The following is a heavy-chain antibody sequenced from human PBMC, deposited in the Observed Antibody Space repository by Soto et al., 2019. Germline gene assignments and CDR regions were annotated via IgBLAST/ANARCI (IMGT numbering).Heavy chain of an antibody. CDR2: ISGSGGST. CDR1: GFTFSSYA. CDR3: AKSDTAMVFYYFDY. V-gene: IGHV3-23*01. D-gene: IGHD5-18*01. J-gene: IGHJ4*02. Sequence: PGGSLRLSCAASGFTFSSYAVSWVRQAPGKGLEWVSAISGSGGSTYYADSVKGRFTISRDNSKNTLYLQMNSLRAEDTAVYYCAKSDTAMVFYYFDYWGQGTLVTVSS.